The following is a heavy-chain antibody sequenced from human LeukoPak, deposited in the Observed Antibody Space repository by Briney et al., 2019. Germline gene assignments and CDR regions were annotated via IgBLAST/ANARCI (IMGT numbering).Heavy chain of an antibody. J-gene: IGHJ4*02. D-gene: IGHD3-9*01. CDR1: GASISSSTDY. CDR3: ARQAAHPRLRYFDWSVGLGTFDY. CDR2: IYYSGST. V-gene: IGHV4-39*01. Sequence: SETLSLTCTVSGASISSSTDYWGWIRQPPGKGLEWIANIYYSGSTNYNPSLKSRVTISVDTSKNQFSLKLSSVTAADTAVYYCARQAAHPRLRYFDWSVGLGTFDYWGQGTLVTVSS.